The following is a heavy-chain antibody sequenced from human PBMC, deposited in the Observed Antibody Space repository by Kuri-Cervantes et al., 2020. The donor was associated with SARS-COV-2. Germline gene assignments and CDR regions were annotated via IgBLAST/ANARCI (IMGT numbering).Heavy chain of an antibody. CDR1: GFTVSSNY. Sequence: GGSLRLSCAASGFTVSSNYMSWVRQAPGKGLEWVAVISYDGSNKYYADSVKGRFTISRDNSKNTLYLQMNSLRAEDTAVYYCASELVGYFDYWGQGTLVTVSS. CDR3: ASELVGYFDY. CDR2: ISYDGSNK. V-gene: IGHV3-30-3*01. J-gene: IGHJ4*02.